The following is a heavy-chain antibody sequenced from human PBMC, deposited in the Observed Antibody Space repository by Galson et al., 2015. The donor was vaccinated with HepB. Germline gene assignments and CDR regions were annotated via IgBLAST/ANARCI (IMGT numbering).Heavy chain of an antibody. Sequence: SETLSLTCTVSGGSVSSGSYYWSWIRQPPGKGLEWIGYIYYSGSTNYNPSLKSRVTISVDTSKNQFSLKLSSVTAADTAVYYCARESSDYDAFDIWGQGTMVTVSS. CDR3: ARESSDYDAFDI. CDR2: IYYSGST. V-gene: IGHV4-61*01. J-gene: IGHJ3*02. D-gene: IGHD4-17*01. CDR1: GGSVSSGSYY.